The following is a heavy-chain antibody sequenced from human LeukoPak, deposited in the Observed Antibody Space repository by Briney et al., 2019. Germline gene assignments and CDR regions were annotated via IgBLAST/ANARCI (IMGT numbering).Heavy chain of an antibody. V-gene: IGHV3-23*01. J-gene: IGHJ4*02. Sequence: HPGGSLRLSCAASGFTFSSYAMSWVRQAPGKGLEWVSAVSGSGGSTYYADSVKGRFTISRDNSKNTLYLQMNSLRAEDTAVYYCAKDLFRKSGSYSYWGQGTLVTVSS. CDR3: AKDLFRKSGSYSY. D-gene: IGHD1-26*01. CDR1: GFTFSSYA. CDR2: VSGSGGST.